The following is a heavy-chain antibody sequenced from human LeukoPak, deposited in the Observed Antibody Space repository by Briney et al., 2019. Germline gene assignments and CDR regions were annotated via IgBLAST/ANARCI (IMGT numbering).Heavy chain of an antibody. V-gene: IGHV1-69*01. CDR1: GGTFSSYA. Sequence: SVKVSCKASGGTFSSYAISWVRQAPGRGLEWMGGIIPIFGTANYAQKFQGRVTITADESTSTAYMELSSLRSEDTAVYYCASTRRNYYYMDVWGKGTTVTVSS. CDR2: IIPIFGTA. CDR3: ASTRRNYYYMDV. J-gene: IGHJ6*03.